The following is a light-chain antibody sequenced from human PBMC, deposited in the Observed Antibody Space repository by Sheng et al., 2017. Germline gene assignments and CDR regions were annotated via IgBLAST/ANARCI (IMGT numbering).Light chain of an antibody. J-gene: IGLJ3*02. Sequence: SYELTQPPSVSVSPGQTARIACSGDALPNQYTYWYQQKPGQAPVVVIYRDTERPAGTPGRFSGSTSGTTVTLIISGVQPEDEADYYCQSADSSGTYVVFGGGTKLTVL. CDR3: QSADSSGTYVV. CDR2: RDT. V-gene: IGLV3-25*03. CDR1: ALPNQY.